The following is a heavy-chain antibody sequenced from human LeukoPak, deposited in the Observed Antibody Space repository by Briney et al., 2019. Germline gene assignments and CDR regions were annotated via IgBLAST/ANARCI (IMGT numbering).Heavy chain of an antibody. V-gene: IGHV4-59*01. CDR1: GGSISRYD. CDR3: ARDADTSSHFDY. J-gene: IGHJ4*02. D-gene: IGHD2-2*01. CDR2: ISYSGST. Sequence: SETLTLTCAVSGGSISRYDWSWIRQPPGKGLEWLGYISYSGSTNYNPSLKSRVTISVDTSKNQFSLKLSSVTAADTAVYYCARDADTSSHFDYWGQGTLVTVSS.